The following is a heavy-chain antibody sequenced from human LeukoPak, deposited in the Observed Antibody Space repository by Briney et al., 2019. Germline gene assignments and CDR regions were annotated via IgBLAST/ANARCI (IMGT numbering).Heavy chain of an antibody. CDR2: INANSGTT. D-gene: IGHD6-19*01. J-gene: IGHJ5*01. V-gene: IGHV3-23*01. CDR1: GFAFSFYA. CDR3: AKPISGGLAVTADWFDP. Sequence: GGSLRLSCEPSGFAFSFYAMSWLRHPPGEGLEWVSTINANSGTTSYAASVRGRFTISRDNSKNTLYLQLNTLRAEDTAVYYCAKPISGGLAVTADWFDPWGQGTLVVVSS.